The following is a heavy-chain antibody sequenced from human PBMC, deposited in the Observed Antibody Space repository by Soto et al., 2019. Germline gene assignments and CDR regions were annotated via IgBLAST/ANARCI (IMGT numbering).Heavy chain of an antibody. Sequence: ASVKVSCKASGYTFTSYGISWVRQAPGQGLEWMGWISAYNGNTNYAQHLRGRVSMTTDTSTSTAYMDLRSLRSDDTAVYYCARDQGITTFGVYSMYYYGMDVWGQGTTVTVSS. CDR3: ARDQGITTFGVYSMYYYGMDV. J-gene: IGHJ6*02. D-gene: IGHD3-3*01. CDR2: ISAYNGNT. V-gene: IGHV1-18*01. CDR1: GYTFTSYG.